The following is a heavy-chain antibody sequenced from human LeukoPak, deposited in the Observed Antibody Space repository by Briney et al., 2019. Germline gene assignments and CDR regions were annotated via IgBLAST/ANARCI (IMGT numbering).Heavy chain of an antibody. CDR1: GYTFKSYG. Sequence: ASVKVSCRASGYTFKSYGISWVRQAPGQGLEWMGWITAYSDNTKYAENFQGRVTMTTDTSTNTAYMELRSLRSDDTAMYYCARDQFDSVWGSHRPYFDSWGQGTLVTVSS. V-gene: IGHV1-18*01. CDR2: ITAYSDNT. CDR3: ARDQFDSVWGSHRPYFDS. J-gene: IGHJ4*02. D-gene: IGHD3-16*02.